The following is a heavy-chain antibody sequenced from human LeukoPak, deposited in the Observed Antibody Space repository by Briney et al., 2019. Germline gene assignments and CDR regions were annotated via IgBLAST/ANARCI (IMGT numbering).Heavy chain of an antibody. CDR2: IKSKTDGGTT. Sequence: GGSLRLSCAASGFTFSNAWMSWVRQAPGKGLEWVGRIKSKTDGGTTDYAAPVKGRFTISRDDSKNTLYPQMNSLKTEDTAVYYCTTALPSYYDFWSGYYRAIDYWGQGTLVTVSS. V-gene: IGHV3-15*01. J-gene: IGHJ4*02. CDR3: TTALPSYYDFWSGYYRAIDY. D-gene: IGHD3-3*01. CDR1: GFTFSNAW.